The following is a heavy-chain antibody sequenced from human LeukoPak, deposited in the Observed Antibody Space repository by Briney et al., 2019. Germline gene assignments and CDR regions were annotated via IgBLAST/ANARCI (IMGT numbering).Heavy chain of an antibody. CDR2: INHSGST. D-gene: IGHD3-3*01. CDR1: GGSFSGYY. J-gene: IGHJ1*01. V-gene: IGHV4-34*01. Sequence: SETLSLTCAVYGGSFSGYYWSWIRQPPGKGLEWIGEINHSGSTNYNPSLKSRVTMSVDTSKNHFSLNLTSVTAADTAVYYCATEAPIFQYWGQGTLVTVSS. CDR3: ATEAPIFQY.